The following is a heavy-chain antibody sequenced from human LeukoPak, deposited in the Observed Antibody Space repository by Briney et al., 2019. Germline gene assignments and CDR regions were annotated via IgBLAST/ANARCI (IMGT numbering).Heavy chain of an antibody. Sequence: ASVKVSCKASGYTFTSYDINWVRQATGQGLEWMGWMNPNSGNTGYAQKFQGRVTMTRNASISTAYMELSSLISEDTAVYYCARGSSRGPRDAFDIWGQGTMVTLSS. D-gene: IGHD2-15*01. CDR1: GYTFTSYD. V-gene: IGHV1-8*01. CDR2: MNPNSGNT. J-gene: IGHJ3*02. CDR3: ARGSSRGPRDAFDI.